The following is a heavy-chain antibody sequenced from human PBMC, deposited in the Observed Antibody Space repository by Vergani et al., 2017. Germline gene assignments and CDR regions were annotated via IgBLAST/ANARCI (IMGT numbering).Heavy chain of an antibody. CDR1: GLTFSSYS. CDR2: ISSDGGST. CDR3: AGPQGTSAYYYGGFDY. D-gene: IGHD3-22*01. V-gene: IGHV3-23*01. Sequence: EVHLLESGGGLVQSGGSLRLSCAASGLTFSSYSMNWVRQAPGKGLEWVSTISSDGGSTYYADSVKGRFTISRDNSKNTLSLQMNSLTAEDTAIYYCAGPQGTSAYYYGGFDYWGQGILVTVSS. J-gene: IGHJ4*02.